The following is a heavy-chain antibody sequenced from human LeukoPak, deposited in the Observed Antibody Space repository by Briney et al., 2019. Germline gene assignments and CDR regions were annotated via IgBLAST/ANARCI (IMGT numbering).Heavy chain of an antibody. D-gene: IGHD2-15*01. Sequence: GGSLRLSCAASGFTFSSYGMHWVRQAPGKGLEWVAFIRYDGSNKYYADSVKGRFTISRDNSKNTLYLQMNSLRAEDTAVYYCAKDRYCSGGSCYQKFDYWGQGTPVTVSS. J-gene: IGHJ4*02. V-gene: IGHV3-30*02. CDR2: IRYDGSNK. CDR1: GFTFSSYG. CDR3: AKDRYCSGGSCYQKFDY.